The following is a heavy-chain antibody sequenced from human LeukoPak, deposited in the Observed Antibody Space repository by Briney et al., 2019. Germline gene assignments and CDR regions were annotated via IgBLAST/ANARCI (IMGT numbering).Heavy chain of an antibody. CDR2: INHSGST. D-gene: IGHD2-15*01. CDR1: GGSISSYY. V-gene: IGHV4-34*01. Sequence: SETLSLTRTVSGGSISSYYWSWIRQPPGKGLEWIGEINHSGSTNYNPSLKSRVTISVDTSKNQFSLKLSSVTAADTAVYCCARLGRYCSGGSCYSAYYYYYYYMDVWGKGTTVTVSS. CDR3: ARLGRYCSGGSCYSAYYYYYYYMDV. J-gene: IGHJ6*03.